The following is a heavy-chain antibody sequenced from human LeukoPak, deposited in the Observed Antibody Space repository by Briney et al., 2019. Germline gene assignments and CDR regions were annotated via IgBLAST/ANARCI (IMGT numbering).Heavy chain of an antibody. Sequence: ASVKVSCKASGYTFTNYAMNWVRQAPGQGLEWMGWINTNTGNPTYAQGFTGRFVFSLDTSVSAAYLQISSLKAEDTAMYYCARERRSSSPGEQQLVRAFDIWGQGTMVTVSS. CDR3: ARERRSSSPGEQQLVRAFDI. J-gene: IGHJ3*02. V-gene: IGHV7-4-1*02. CDR2: INTNTGNP. D-gene: IGHD6-13*01. CDR1: GYTFTNYA.